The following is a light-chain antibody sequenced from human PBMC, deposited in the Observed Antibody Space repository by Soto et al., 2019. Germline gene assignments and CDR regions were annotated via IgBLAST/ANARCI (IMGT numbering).Light chain of an antibody. V-gene: IGLV2-14*01. CDR3: CSHAISGAPV. CDR2: EVT. Sequence: LTQPASVSGSPGQSITLSCTGANSDVANYDYVSWYRQYPGLAPQVIISEVTNRPSVISDRFSGSKSANTAYLTISGLQAEDEADYYCCSHAISGAPVFGGGTKVTVL. J-gene: IGLJ2*01. CDR1: NSDVANYDY.